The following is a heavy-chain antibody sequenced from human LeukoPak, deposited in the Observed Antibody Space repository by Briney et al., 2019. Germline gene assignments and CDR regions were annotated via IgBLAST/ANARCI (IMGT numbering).Heavy chain of an antibody. CDR1: GYSFTSYW. V-gene: IGHV5-51*01. CDR3: ARLGGSTVADD. Sequence: GEAVKISCKGSGYSFTSYWIGWVRQMPGKGLEWREIIYPGDSDTRYSPSFQTHVTISADKSISTAYLQWSSLKASDTAMYYCARLGGSTVADDWGQGTLVTVSS. D-gene: IGHD6-25*01. CDR2: IYPGDSDT. J-gene: IGHJ4*02.